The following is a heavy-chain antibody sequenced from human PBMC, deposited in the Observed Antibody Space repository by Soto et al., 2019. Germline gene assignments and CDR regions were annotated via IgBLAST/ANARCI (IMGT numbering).Heavy chain of an antibody. CDR1: GFTFSSYG. J-gene: IGHJ6*02. Sequence: GGSLRLSCAASGFTFSSYGMHWVRQAPGKGLEWVAVISYDGSNKYYADSVKGRFTISRDNSKNTLYLQMNSLRAEDTAVYYCAKDRVDTAMAPPLYYYYGMDVRGQGTTVTVSS. CDR2: ISYDGSNK. V-gene: IGHV3-30*18. CDR3: AKDRVDTAMAPPLYYYYGMDV. D-gene: IGHD5-18*01.